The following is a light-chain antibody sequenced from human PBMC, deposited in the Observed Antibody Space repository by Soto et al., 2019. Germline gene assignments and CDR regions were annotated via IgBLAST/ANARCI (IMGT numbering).Light chain of an antibody. J-gene: IGKJ1*01. CDR1: QTVSNQ. CDR3: QQYYNWPRT. V-gene: IGKV3-15*01. Sequence: EIVLTQSPVTLSLSPVERATLSCRASQTVSNQLAWYQQKPGQAPRLLVYGASTRASGIPDRFSGSGSGTEFTLSISSLQSEDFAVYYCQQYYNWPRTFGQGTKVDIK. CDR2: GAS.